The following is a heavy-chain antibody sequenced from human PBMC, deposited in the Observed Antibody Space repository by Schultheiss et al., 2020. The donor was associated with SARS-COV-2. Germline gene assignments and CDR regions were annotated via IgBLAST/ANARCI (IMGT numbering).Heavy chain of an antibody. Sequence: SETLSLTCAVYGGSFSGYYWSWIRQPPGKGLEWIGEINHSGSTNYNPSLKSRVTISVDTSKNQFSLKLSSVAAADTAVYYCAREKREETTSRNFYFPMDAWAQGTTVTVSS. D-gene: IGHD2/OR15-2a*01. CDR3: AREKREETTSRNFYFPMDA. J-gene: IGHJ6*02. V-gene: IGHV4-34*01. CDR1: GGSFSGYY. CDR2: INHSGST.